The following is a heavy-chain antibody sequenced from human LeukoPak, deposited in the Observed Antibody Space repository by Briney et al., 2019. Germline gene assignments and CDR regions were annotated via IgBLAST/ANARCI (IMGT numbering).Heavy chain of an antibody. CDR1: GYTFTDYY. Sequence: WASVKVSCKASGYTFTDYYMHWVRQAPGHGLEWMGWMNPNSGNTGYAQKFQGRVTMTRDTSISTAYMELSSLRSEDTAVYYCARGQWEDGGNWFDPWGQGTLVTVSS. J-gene: IGHJ5*02. CDR2: MNPNSGNT. CDR3: ARGQWEDGGNWFDP. V-gene: IGHV1-8*02. D-gene: IGHD1-26*01.